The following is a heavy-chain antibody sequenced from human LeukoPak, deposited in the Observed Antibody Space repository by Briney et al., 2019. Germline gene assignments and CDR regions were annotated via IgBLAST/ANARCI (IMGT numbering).Heavy chain of an antibody. V-gene: IGHV3-21*01. Sequence: PGGSLRLSCAASGFTFSSYSMNWVRQAPGKGLEWVSSISSSSSYIYYADSVKGRFTISRDNAKNSLYLQMNSLRAEDTAVYYCAREPDHYYDSSGYNYWGQGTLVTVSS. D-gene: IGHD3-22*01. CDR2: ISSSSSYI. CDR3: AREPDHYYDSSGYNY. CDR1: GFTFSSYS. J-gene: IGHJ4*02.